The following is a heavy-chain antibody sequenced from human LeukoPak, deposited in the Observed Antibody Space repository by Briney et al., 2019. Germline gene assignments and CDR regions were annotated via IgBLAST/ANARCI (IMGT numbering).Heavy chain of an antibody. CDR1: GFTFSSYA. J-gene: IGHJ4*02. V-gene: IGHV3-21*01. D-gene: IGHD1-26*01. Sequence: NPGGSLRLSCAASGFTFSSYAMSWVRQAPGKGLEWVSSISSSSSHIYYADSVKGRFTISRDNAKNSLYLQMNSLRAEDTAVYYCASLQVGANNFDYWGQGTLVTVSS. CDR3: ASLQVGANNFDY. CDR2: ISSSSSHI.